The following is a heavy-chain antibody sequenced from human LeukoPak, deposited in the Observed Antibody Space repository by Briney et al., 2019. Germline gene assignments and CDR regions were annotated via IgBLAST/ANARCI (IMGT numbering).Heavy chain of an antibody. J-gene: IGHJ3*02. CDR3: ARDPHPDAFDI. V-gene: IGHV3-21*01. CDR2: ISSSSSYI. CDR1: GFTFSSYS. Sequence: GRSLRLSCAASGFTFSSYSMNWVRQAPGKGLEWVSSISSSSSYIYYADSVKGRFTISRDNAKNSLYLQMNSLRAEDTAVYYRARDPHPDAFDIWGQGTMVTVSS.